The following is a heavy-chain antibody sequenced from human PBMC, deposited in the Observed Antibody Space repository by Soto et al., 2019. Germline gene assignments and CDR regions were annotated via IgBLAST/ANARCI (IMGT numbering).Heavy chain of an antibody. D-gene: IGHD3-3*01. CDR1: GVTFSSYD. CDR2: IGTAGDT. J-gene: IGHJ6*03. CDR3: ARAALRSNYYYYYMDV. Sequence: EVQLVESGGGLVQPGGSLRLSCAASGVTFSSYDMHWVRQATGKGLEWVSAIGTAGDTYYPGSVKGRFTISRENAKNSLYLQMNSLRAGDTAVYYWARAALRSNYYYYYMDVWGKGTTVTVSS. V-gene: IGHV3-13*01.